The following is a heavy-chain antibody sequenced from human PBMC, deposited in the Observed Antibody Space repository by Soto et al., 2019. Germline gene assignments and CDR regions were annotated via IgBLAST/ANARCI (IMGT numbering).Heavy chain of an antibody. V-gene: IGHV4-39*01. J-gene: IGHJ4*02. D-gene: IGHD3-10*01. CDR3: ARLVHGSGSYQDY. CDR1: GGSISSVSYY. CDR2: IYYGGST. Sequence: QLQLQESGPGLVKPSETLSLTCTVSGGSISSVSYYWGWIRQPPGKGLEWIGSIYYGGSTYYNPSLKSRVTISVDTSKNQFSLKLSSVTAADTAVYYCARLVHGSGSYQDYWGQGTLVTVSS.